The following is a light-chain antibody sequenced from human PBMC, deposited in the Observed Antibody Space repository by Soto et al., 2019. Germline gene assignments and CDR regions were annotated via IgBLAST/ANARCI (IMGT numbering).Light chain of an antibody. CDR2: DAS. CDR1: QSISSW. J-gene: IGKJ2*01. CDR3: QQYNSYSHT. V-gene: IGKV1-5*01. Sequence: DIQMTQSPSTLSASVGDRVTITCRASQSISSWLAWYQQKPGKAPKLLIYDASSLESGVPSRFSGSGSGTEFTLTISSLQPDDFATYYCQQYNSYSHTFGQGTKVDMK.